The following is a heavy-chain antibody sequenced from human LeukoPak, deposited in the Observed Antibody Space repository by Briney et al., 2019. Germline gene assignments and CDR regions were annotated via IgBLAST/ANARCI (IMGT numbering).Heavy chain of an antibody. CDR1: GFTFSSYV. J-gene: IGHJ4*02. CDR3: TRVLGSGSSKPLFDY. V-gene: IGHV3-64*01. D-gene: IGHD3-10*01. Sequence: GGSLRLSCAASGFTFSSYVMYWVRQAPGKGLEYLSAITTDGGRTLYANSVRGRFTIYRDNSKNTLSLQMGSLGAEDMGVYYCTRVLGSGSSKPLFDYWGQGTLVTVSS. CDR2: ITTDGGRT.